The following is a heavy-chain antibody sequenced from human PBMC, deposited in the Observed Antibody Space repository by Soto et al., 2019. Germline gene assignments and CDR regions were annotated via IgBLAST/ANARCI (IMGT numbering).Heavy chain of an antibody. CDR3: ARAKGLVTVTTSWFDP. V-gene: IGHV4-30-4*08. CDR2: IYYSGST. D-gene: IGHD4-17*01. Sequence: HTSTVSGGSINSVGYYRSLIRQPPGKGLEWIGYIYYSGSTYYNPSLKSRVSISADTSKNQFSLKLSSVTAADTAVYYCARAKGLVTVTTSWFDPWGQGTLVTVSS. J-gene: IGHJ5*02. CDR1: GGSINSVGYY.